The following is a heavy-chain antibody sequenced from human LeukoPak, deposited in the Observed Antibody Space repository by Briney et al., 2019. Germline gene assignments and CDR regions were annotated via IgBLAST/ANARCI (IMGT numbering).Heavy chain of an antibody. V-gene: IGHV3-21*01. CDR3: ARGRFHLDSSGYSSFYY. D-gene: IGHD3-22*01. CDR1: GFTFSSYS. J-gene: IGHJ4*01. Sequence: GGSLRLSCAASGFTFSSYSMTWVRQAPGKGLEWVSSFTSGSRSIYYADSVKGRFTISRDNAKKSLYLQMNSLRAEDTAIYYCARGRFHLDSSGYSSFYYWGRGTLVTVSS. CDR2: FTSGSRSI.